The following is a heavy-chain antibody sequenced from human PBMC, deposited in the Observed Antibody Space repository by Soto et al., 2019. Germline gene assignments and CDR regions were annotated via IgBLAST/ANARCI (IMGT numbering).Heavy chain of an antibody. V-gene: IGHV3-74*01. CDR2: INSDGSST. CDR1: GFTFSSYW. CDR3: VRPGLVVEAAPGGDN. D-gene: IGHD2-15*01. J-gene: IGHJ4*02. Sequence: HPGGSLRLSCAASGFTFSSYWMHWVRQAPGKGLVWVSRINSDGSSTSYADSVKGRFTISRDNAKNTLYLQMNSLRAEDTAVYYCVRPGLVVEAAPGGDNWGKGTLVAVSS.